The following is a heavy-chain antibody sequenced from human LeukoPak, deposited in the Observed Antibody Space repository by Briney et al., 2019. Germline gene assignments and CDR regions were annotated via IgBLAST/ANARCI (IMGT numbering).Heavy chain of an antibody. CDR2: ISNDGGGT. D-gene: IGHD3-22*01. J-gene: IGHJ5*02. Sequence: PGGSLRLSCAASGFIFNNYGLIWVRQAPGKGLEWVSAISNDGGGTQYADFVEGRFTISRDNSKNTLFLQTSSLRAEDTALYYCAKGSSGYFADLWGQGTLVTVSS. CDR3: AKGSSGYFADL. V-gene: IGHV3-23*01. CDR1: GFIFNNYG.